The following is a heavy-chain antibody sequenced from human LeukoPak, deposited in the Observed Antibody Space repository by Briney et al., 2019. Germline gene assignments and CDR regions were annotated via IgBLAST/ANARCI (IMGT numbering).Heavy chain of an antibody. CDR3: ARDHHPCAGDYYTNGAFDN. CDR1: VSAFTSYD. V-gene: IGHV1-8*03. D-gene: IGHD2-21*02. Sequence: ASVKVSCKGSVSAFTSYDINWVRKATGQGLEWMGYVNPNSGNTGYAQNFQGRVTITRTTSISTAYMEVSGLRSDDTAVYYCARDHHPCAGDYYTNGAFDNWGQGTLVTVSS. J-gene: IGHJ4*03. CDR2: VNPNSGNT.